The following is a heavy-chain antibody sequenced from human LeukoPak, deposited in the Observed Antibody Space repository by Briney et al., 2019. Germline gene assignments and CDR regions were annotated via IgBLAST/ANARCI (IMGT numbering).Heavy chain of an antibody. D-gene: IGHD6-13*01. V-gene: IGHV3-30*02. CDR3: ARGPRAAAGTGAGY. CDR1: GFTFSSYG. CDR2: IRYDGSNK. J-gene: IGHJ4*02. Sequence: GGSLRLSCAASGFTFSSYGMHWVRQAPGKGLEWVAFIRYDGSNKYYADSVKGRFTISRDNSKNTLYLQMNSLRADDTAVYYCARGPRAAAGTGAGYWGQGTLVTVPS.